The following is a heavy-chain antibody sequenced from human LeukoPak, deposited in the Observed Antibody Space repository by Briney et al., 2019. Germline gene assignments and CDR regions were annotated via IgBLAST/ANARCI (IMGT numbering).Heavy chain of an antibody. J-gene: IGHJ3*02. CDR2: INPNGGGT. D-gene: IGHD6-19*01. CDR1: GYTFTDYY. V-gene: IGHV1-2*02. Sequence: ASVKVSCKASGYTFTDYYIHWVRQAPGQGLQWMGWINPNGGGTNYEEEFRGRVTTTRDTSLSTAYMDLSSLTSDDTAVYYCAADSSGWSDDSLDIWGQGTMVTVSS. CDR3: AADSSGWSDDSLDI.